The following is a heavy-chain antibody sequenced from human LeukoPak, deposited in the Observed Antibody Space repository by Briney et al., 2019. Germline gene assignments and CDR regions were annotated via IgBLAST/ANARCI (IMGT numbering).Heavy chain of an antibody. D-gene: IGHD1-1*01. CDR3: ARFRERLIDY. CDR2: IYYSGST. Sequence: SETLSLTCSVSGASISSYYWSWIRQPPGKGLEWIGYIYYSGSTNYNPSLKSRVTISVDTSKNQFSPRLSSVIAADTAIYCCARFRERLIDYWGQGTLVTVSS. V-gene: IGHV4-59*01. J-gene: IGHJ4*02. CDR1: GASISSYY.